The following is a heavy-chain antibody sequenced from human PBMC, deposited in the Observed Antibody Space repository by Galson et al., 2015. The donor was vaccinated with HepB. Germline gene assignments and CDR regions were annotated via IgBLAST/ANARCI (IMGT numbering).Heavy chain of an antibody. D-gene: IGHD3-10*01. J-gene: IGHJ6*02. V-gene: IGHV4-4*07. Sequence: LTCSVSGGSMSSYYWGWVRQPAGKGLEWIGRIYSSGSTNYNPSLGSRVTMSVDTSKNQFSLNLSSVTAADTAVYYCAGSFSSMVRDHGMDVWGQGTTVTVSS. CDR3: AGSFSSMVRDHGMDV. CDR1: GGSMSSYY. CDR2: IYSSGST.